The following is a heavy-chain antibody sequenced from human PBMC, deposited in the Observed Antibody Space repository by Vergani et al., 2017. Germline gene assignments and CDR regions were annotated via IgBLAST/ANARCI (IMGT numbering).Heavy chain of an antibody. CDR3: ASPGGRTSYYYYMDV. J-gene: IGHJ6*03. CDR2: ISYDGSNK. Sequence: QVQLVESGGGVVQPGRSLRLSCAASGFTFSSYAMHWVRQAPGKGLEWVAVISYDGSNKYYADSVKGRFTISRDNSKNTLYLQMNSLRAEDTAVYYCASPGGRTSYYYYMDVWGKGTTVTVSS. CDR1: GFTFSSYA. V-gene: IGHV3-30-3*01.